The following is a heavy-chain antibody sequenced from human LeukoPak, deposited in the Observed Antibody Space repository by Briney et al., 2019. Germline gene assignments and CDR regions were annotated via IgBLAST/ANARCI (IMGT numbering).Heavy chain of an antibody. J-gene: IGHJ4*02. V-gene: IGHV4-39*07. D-gene: IGHD3-16*01. Sequence: PSETLSLTCTVSGGSISGRSYYWGWIRQPPGKGLEWIGRISGSGSTNYNPSLMSRVTMSVDTSKNHFSLQLSSVTAADTAVYYCAREGRSATDGYWGQGTLVTVSS. CDR3: AREGRSATDGY. CDR2: ISGSGST. CDR1: GGSISGRSYY.